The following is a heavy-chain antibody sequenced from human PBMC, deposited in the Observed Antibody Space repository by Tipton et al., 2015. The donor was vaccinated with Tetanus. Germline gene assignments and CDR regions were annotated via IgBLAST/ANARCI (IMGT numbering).Heavy chain of an antibody. J-gene: IGHJ3*02. CDR1: GGPIRDSDYY. CDR3: ARLSSSANDAHAFDI. Sequence: TLSLTCSVSGGPIRDSDYYWGWVRLPPGKGLEWIAGIYYSGNSYYNPTFQSRVTISVDTSRNQFSLKVSSVTAADTAVYYCARLSSSANDAHAFDIWGQGTMVTVSS. V-gene: IGHV4-39*01. CDR2: IYYSGNS. D-gene: IGHD3-22*01.